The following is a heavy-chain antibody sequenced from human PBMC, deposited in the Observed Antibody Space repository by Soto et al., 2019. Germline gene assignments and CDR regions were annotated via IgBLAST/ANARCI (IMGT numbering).Heavy chain of an antibody. J-gene: IGHJ6*02. V-gene: IGHV1-69*13. D-gene: IGHD3-9*01. CDR2: IIPIFGTA. CDR1: GGTFSSYA. Sequence: GASVNVSSKASGGTFSSYAISWVRQAPGQGLEWMGGIIPIFGTANYAQKVQGRVTITADESTSTAYMELSSLRSEDTAVYYCASGDYDILTGYYESPYYYYGMDVWGQGTTVTVSS. CDR3: ASGDYDILTGYYESPYYYYGMDV.